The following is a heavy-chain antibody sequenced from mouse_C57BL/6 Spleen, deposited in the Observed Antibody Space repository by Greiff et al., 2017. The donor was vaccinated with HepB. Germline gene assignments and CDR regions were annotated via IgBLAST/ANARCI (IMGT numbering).Heavy chain of an antibody. CDR2: IDPETGGT. V-gene: IGHV1-15*01. Sequence: QVQLQQSGAELVRPGASVTLSCKALGYTFTDYEMHWVKQTPVHGLEWIGAIDPETGGTAYNQKFKGKAILTADKSSSTAYMELRSLTSEDSAVYYCTRSGELGKRNFDYWGQGTTLTVSS. CDR1: GYTFTDYE. CDR3: TRSGELGKRNFDY. J-gene: IGHJ2*01. D-gene: IGHD4-1*01.